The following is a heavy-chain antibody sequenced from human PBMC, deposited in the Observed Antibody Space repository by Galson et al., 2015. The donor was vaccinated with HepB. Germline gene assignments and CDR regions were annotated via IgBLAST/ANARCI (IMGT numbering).Heavy chain of an antibody. Sequence: TLSLTCNVSGGSISSGGYYWTRIRQHPGKGPEWIGYIYYSGSTNYNPSLKSRVIISVDTSKNQFPLKLSSVTAADTAVYYCARAPDYGGNEGGGSPLYYFDYWGQGTLVTVSS. CDR2: IYYSGST. CDR3: ARAPDYGGNEGGGSPLYYFDY. J-gene: IGHJ4*02. V-gene: IGHV4-31*03. D-gene: IGHD4-23*01. CDR1: GGSISSGGYY.